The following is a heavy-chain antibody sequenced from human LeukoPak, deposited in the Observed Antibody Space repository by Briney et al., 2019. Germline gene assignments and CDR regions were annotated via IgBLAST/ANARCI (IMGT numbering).Heavy chain of an antibody. V-gene: IGHV1-69*13. CDR3: ARDQYSSGWYDY. D-gene: IGHD6-19*01. CDR1: GGTFSSYD. J-gene: IGHJ4*02. CDR2: IITIFGTA. Sequence: GASVRVSCKASGGTFSSYDISWVRQAPGQGLEWVGGIITIFGTANYAQKFQGRVTITADESTSTAYMELSSLRSEDTAVYYCARDQYSSGWYDYWGQGTLVTVSS.